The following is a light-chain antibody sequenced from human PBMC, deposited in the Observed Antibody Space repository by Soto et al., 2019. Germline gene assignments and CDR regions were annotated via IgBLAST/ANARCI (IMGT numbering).Light chain of an antibody. V-gene: IGKV3-15*01. CDR3: QQYNNWPPWT. CDR2: GAA. CDR1: QSVSSN. J-gene: IGKJ1*01. Sequence: EIVMTQSPGTLSVSPGERATLSCRASQSVSSNLAWYRQKPGKAPRLLIYGAATRATGIPARFSGIGSGTEFTHTISSLQSEDFAVYACQQYNNWPPWTVGQGTKVEIK.